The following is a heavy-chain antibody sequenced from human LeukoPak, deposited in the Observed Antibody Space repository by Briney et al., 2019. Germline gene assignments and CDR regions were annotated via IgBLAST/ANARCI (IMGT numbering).Heavy chain of an antibody. V-gene: IGHV4-39*07. J-gene: IGHJ5*02. Sequence: SETLSLTCTVSGGSISSSSYYWGWIRQPPGKGLEWIGSIYYSGSTYYNPSLKSLVTISVDTSKNQFSLELSSVTAADTAVYYCARDENVYVWGSFRAWGQGTLVTVSS. CDR2: IYYSGST. CDR1: GGSISSSSYY. CDR3: ARDENVYVWGSFRA. D-gene: IGHD3-16*02.